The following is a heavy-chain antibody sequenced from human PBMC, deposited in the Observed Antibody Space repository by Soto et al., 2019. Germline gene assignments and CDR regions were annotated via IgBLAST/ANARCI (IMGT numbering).Heavy chain of an antibody. CDR3: ARDGAAAANDAFDI. V-gene: IGHV4-31*03. J-gene: IGHJ3*02. D-gene: IGHD6-13*01. CDR1: GGSISSGGYY. Sequence: SETLSLTCTVSGGSISSGGYYWSWIRQHPGKGLEWVGYIYYSGSTYYNPSHKSRVTTSVDTSKNQYSLKLSSVTAADTAVYYCARDGAAAANDAFDIWGQGTMVTVSS. CDR2: IYYSGST.